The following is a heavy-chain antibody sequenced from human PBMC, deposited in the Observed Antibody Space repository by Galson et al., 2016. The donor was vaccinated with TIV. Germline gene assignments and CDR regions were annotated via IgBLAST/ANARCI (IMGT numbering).Heavy chain of an antibody. CDR1: GFTFDDYA. J-gene: IGHJ6*02. Sequence: SLRLSCAASGFTFDDYAMHWVRQAPGKGLEWVSSTNWKGNSVDYADSVRGRFTISRGNAKNSLFLHMNSLRPEDTALYYCTKDSRSDASMDYYYYYGMDVRGQGTAVTVSS. CDR3: TKDSRSDASMDYYYYYGMDV. V-gene: IGHV3-9*01. CDR2: TNWKGNSV. D-gene: IGHD5-18*01.